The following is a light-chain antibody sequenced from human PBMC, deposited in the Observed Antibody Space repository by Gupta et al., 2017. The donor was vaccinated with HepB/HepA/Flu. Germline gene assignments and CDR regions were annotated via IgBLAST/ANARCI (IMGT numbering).Light chain of an antibody. V-gene: IGLV7-46*01. Sequence: QAVVTPGSSLTVPPGRTVTLTCDSSTGAVTSGHYPYWFQQRPGQAPRRRMYEVSNKDSWTPARFSGALLGGTAGPTLSRAQAEEDAYYYCLHSNNGGFVFGTGTTITVL. CDR3: LHSNNGGFV. J-gene: IGLJ1*01. CDR2: EVS. CDR1: TGAVTSGHY.